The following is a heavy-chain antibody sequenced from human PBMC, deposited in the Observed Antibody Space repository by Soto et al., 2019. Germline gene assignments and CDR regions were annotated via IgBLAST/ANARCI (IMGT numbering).Heavy chain of an antibody. D-gene: IGHD1-26*01. V-gene: IGHV3-13*01. CDR2: IGTAGDT. CDR3: ARCGAADWYFDL. Sequence: EVQLVESGGGLVQPGGSLRLSCAASGFTFSSYDMHWVRQATGKGLEWVSAIGTAGDTYYPGSVKGRFTISRENAENSLYLQMNSLRAEDTAVYYCARCGAADWYFDLWGRGTLVTVSS. CDR1: GFTFSSYD. J-gene: IGHJ2*01.